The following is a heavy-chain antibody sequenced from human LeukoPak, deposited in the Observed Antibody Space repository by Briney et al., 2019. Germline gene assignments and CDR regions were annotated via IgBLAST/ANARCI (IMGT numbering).Heavy chain of an antibody. CDR1: GFTFSSYA. CDR3: ARDHQQLPYYCYMDV. Sequence: PGRSLRLSCAASGFTFSSYAMHWVRQAPGKGLEWVAVISYDGSNKYYADSVKGRFTISRDNSKNTLYLQMNSLRAEDTAVYYCARDHQQLPYYCYMDVWGKGTTVTVSS. V-gene: IGHV3-30-3*01. CDR2: ISYDGSNK. D-gene: IGHD6-13*01. J-gene: IGHJ6*03.